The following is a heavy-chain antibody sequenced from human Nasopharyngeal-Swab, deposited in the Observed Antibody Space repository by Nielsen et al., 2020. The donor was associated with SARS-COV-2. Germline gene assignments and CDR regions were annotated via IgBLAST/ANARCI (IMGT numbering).Heavy chain of an antibody. V-gene: IGHV1-69*10. Sequence: SVKVSCKASGGTFSSYAISWVRQAPGQGLEWMGGIIPILGIANYAQKFQGRVTITADKSTSTAYMELSSLRSEDTAVYYCARDRWGVGATPGYWGQGTLVTVSS. J-gene: IGHJ4*02. D-gene: IGHD1-26*01. CDR3: ARDRWGVGATPGY. CDR2: IIPILGIA. CDR1: GGTFSSYA.